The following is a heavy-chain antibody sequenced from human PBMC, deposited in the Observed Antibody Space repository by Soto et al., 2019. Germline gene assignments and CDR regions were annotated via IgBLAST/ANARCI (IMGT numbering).Heavy chain of an antibody. CDR2: IMPIFGRA. CDR1: GGTFSNYA. D-gene: IGHD6-19*01. J-gene: IGHJ6*02. V-gene: IGHV1-69*12. CDR3: ASWLKEAGIGGSYYYGMDV. Sequence: QVQLVQSGAEVKKPGSSVKVSCKASGGTFSNYAFSWVRQAPGQGLEWLGGIMPIFGRADYAQKFRGRVTSTAGESTSTAHMELSSLRSEDTAVYYCASWLKEAGIGGSYYYGMDVWGQGTTVTVSS.